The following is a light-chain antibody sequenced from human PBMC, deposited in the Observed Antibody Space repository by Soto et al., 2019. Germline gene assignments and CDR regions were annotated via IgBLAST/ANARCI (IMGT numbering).Light chain of an antibody. CDR2: GAS. Sequence: EIVLTQSPGTLSLSPGERATLSCWASQSVTSNYLAWYQQKPGQAPRLLIFGASIMDTGLPDRFSGSGSGTDFTLTISRLEPEDFAVYYCHQYGSSPGTFGQGTKVEIK. J-gene: IGKJ1*01. CDR3: HQYGSSPGT. V-gene: IGKV3-20*01. CDR1: QSVTSNY.